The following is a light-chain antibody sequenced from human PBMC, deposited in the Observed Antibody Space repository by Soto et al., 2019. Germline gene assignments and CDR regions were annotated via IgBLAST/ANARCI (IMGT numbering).Light chain of an antibody. CDR1: SSDVGGYNY. V-gene: IGLV2-14*01. CDR3: TSYTTSSTHWV. CDR2: EVS. J-gene: IGLJ3*02. Sequence: QSVLTQPASVSGSHGQSITISCTGTSSDVGGYNYVSWYQQHPGKAPKLMIYEVSNRPSGVSNRFSGSKSGNTASLTISGLQAEDEADYYCTSYTTSSTHWVFGGGTKLPVL.